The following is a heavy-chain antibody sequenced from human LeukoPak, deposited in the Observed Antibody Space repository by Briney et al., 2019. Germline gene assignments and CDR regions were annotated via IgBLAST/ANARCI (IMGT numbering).Heavy chain of an antibody. D-gene: IGHD7-27*01. V-gene: IGHV6-1*01. CDR2: TYYRSKWYN. J-gene: IGHJ4*02. CDR1: GDSVSSNSAA. Sequence: SQTLSLTCAISGDSVSSNSAAWNWIRQSPSRGLEWLGRTYYRSKWYNEYGLCVKSRVTINSDTSNNHFSLQLNSVIPEDTAVYYCTREQMGMDYWGQGTLVTVSS. CDR3: TREQMGMDY.